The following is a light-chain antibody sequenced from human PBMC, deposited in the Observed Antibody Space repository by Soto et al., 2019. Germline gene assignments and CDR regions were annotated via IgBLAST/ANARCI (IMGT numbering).Light chain of an antibody. J-gene: IGKJ1*01. CDR2: GAS. V-gene: IGKV3D-15*01. CDR1: QSVSSN. CDR3: QVYNNWPSWT. Sequence: EIVMTQSPATLSVSPGERATLSCRASQSVSSNLAWYQQKPGQAPRLLIYGASSRATGIPDRFTGSGSGTEFTLTISSLQSEDVELYYCQVYNNWPSWTFGQGTKVDIK.